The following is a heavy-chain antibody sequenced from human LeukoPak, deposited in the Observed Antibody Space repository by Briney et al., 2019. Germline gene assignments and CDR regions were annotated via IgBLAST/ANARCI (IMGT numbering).Heavy chain of an antibody. Sequence: GGSLRLSCAASGFTFSSYWMSWVRQAPGKGLEWVANIKQDGSEKYYVDSVKGRFTISRDNAKNSLYLQMNSLRAEDTAVYYCASAMVRGVDFFDYWGQGTLVTVSS. J-gene: IGHJ4*02. V-gene: IGHV3-7*01. CDR2: IKQDGSEK. CDR3: ASAMVRGVDFFDY. CDR1: GFTFSSYW. D-gene: IGHD3-10*01.